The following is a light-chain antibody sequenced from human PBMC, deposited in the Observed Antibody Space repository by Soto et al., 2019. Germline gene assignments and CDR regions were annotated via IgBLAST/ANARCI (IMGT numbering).Light chain of an antibody. CDR2: DVS. CDR3: SSYTSSSTLL. J-gene: IGLJ2*01. V-gene: IGLV2-14*01. Sequence: QSALTQPASVSGSPGQSITISCTGTSSDVGGYNYVSWYQQHPGKAPKLMIYDVSNGPSGVSNRFSGSKSGNTASLTISGLQAEDEADYYCSSYTSSSTLLFGGGTQLTVL. CDR1: SSDVGGYNY.